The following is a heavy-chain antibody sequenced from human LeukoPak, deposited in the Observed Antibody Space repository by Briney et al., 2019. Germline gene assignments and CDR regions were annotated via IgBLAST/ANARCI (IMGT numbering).Heavy chain of an antibody. CDR1: GFTFSGYW. V-gene: IGHV3-7*05. CDR2: IIQDGSET. D-gene: IGHD1-1*01. CDR3: AREDQLEGEFDY. Sequence: GGSLKLFCGASGFTFSGYWMSWVRQAPGKGLEWVANIIQDGSETYYVDSVKGRFTISRDNAKSSLYLQMNSLRAEDTAVYYCAREDQLEGEFDYWGQGTLVTVSS. J-gene: IGHJ4*02.